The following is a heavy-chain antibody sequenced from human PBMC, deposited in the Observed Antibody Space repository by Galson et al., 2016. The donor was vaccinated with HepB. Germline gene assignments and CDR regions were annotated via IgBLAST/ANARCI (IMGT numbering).Heavy chain of an antibody. Sequence: SVKVSCKASGYTFTSSSIHWARQAPGQSLEWMGWVNTGNGNTKSSQKFLGRVSFVRDTSATTAYMELTSLTSEDTAVYYCGRGHWFDSWGQGTLVTVSS. J-gene: IGHJ5*01. CDR1: GYTFTSSS. CDR2: VNTGNGNT. V-gene: IGHV1-3*04. CDR3: GRGHWFDS.